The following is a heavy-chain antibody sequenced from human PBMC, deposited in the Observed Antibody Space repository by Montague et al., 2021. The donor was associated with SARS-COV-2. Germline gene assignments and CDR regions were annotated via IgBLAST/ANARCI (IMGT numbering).Heavy chain of an antibody. D-gene: IGHD3-22*01. V-gene: IGHV4-39*01. Sequence: SETLSLTCTVSGGSISSNDYYWGWIRQPPGKGLEWIGTIYYSESTYYRPSLKSRVTISGDTSNNQFSLRLRSVTAADMAVYYCARRSITMRVVAPFDYWGQGTLVTVSS. J-gene: IGHJ4*02. CDR2: IYYSEST. CDR3: ARRSITMRVVAPFDY. CDR1: GGSISSNDYY.